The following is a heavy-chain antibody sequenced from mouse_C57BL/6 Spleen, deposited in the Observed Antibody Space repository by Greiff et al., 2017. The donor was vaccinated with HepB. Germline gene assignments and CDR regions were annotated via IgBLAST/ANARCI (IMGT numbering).Heavy chain of an antibody. V-gene: IGHV1-82*01. D-gene: IGHD2-3*01. CDR3: ASYDGYYPYYFDY. J-gene: IGHJ2*01. CDR2: IYPGDGDT. CDR1: GYAFSSSW. Sequence: VQLVEPGPELVKPGASVKISCKASGYAFSSSWMNWVKQRPGQGLEWIGRIYPGDGDTNYNGKFKGKATLTADKSSSTAYMQLSSLTSEDSAVYFCASYDGYYPYYFDYWGQGTTLTVSS.